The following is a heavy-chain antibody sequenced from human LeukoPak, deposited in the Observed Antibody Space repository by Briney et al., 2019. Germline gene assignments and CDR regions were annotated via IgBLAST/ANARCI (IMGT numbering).Heavy chain of an antibody. CDR3: ARGSIYCSSTSCSKTHYYYYYGMDV. D-gene: IGHD2-2*01. V-gene: IGHV1-8*01. Sequence: ASVKVSCKASGYTFTSYDINCVRQATGQGLEWMGWMNPNSGNTGYAQKFQGRVTMTRNTSISTAYRELSSLRSEDTAVYYCARGSIYCSSTSCSKTHYYYYYGMDVWGQGTTVTVSS. CDR1: GYTFTSYD. CDR2: MNPNSGNT. J-gene: IGHJ6*02.